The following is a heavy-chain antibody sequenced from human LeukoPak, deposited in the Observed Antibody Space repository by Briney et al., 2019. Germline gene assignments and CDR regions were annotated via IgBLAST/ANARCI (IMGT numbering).Heavy chain of an antibody. Sequence: VASVKVSCKVSGYTLTELSMHWVRQAPGKGLEWMGGFDPEDGETIYAQKFQGRVTMTEDTSTDTAYMELSSLRSEDTAVYYCASEWNYDSSALSYFDYWGQGTLVTVSS. CDR2: FDPEDGET. CDR3: ASEWNYDSSALSYFDY. J-gene: IGHJ4*02. D-gene: IGHD3-22*01. V-gene: IGHV1-24*01. CDR1: GYTLTELS.